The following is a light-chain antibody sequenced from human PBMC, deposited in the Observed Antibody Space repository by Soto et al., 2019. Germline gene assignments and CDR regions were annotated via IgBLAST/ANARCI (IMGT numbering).Light chain of an antibody. CDR2: GAS. V-gene: IGKV3-20*01. Sequence: EVVLTQSPGSLSLSPGERATLSRRASQTVSCNYLAWYQQKPGQAPRLLIYGASSRATGIPDRFSGSGSETDFTLAITRLEPEDFAVYYCQRYDSYLTFGRGTKVDIK. CDR3: QRYDSYLT. CDR1: QTVSCNY. J-gene: IGKJ3*01.